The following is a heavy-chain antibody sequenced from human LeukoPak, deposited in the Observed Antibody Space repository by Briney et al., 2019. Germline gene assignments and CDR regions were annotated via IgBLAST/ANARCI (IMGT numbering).Heavy chain of an antibody. J-gene: IGHJ3*02. CDR3: ARAVAADFAFDI. CDR2: IYYSGST. V-gene: IGHV4-30-4*01. D-gene: IGHD2-15*01. CDR1: GGSISSGDYY. Sequence: SETLSLTCTVSGGSISSGDYYWSWIRQPPGKGLEWIGYIYYSGSTYYNPSLKSRVTISVDTSKNQFSLKLSSVTAADTAVYYCARAVAADFAFDIWGQGTMVTASS.